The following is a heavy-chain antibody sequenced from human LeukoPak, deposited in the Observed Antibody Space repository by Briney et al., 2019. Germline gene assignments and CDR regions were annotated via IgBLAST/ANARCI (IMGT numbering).Heavy chain of an antibody. D-gene: IGHD3-16*01. CDR2: FDPEDGET. CDR3: ATPLRGAS. V-gene: IGHV1-24*01. Sequence: GASVKVSCKVSGYTLTELSMHWVRQAPGKGLEWMGGFDPEDGETIYAQKFQGRVTMTGDTSTDTAYMELSSLRSEDTAVYYCATPLRGASWGQGTLVTVSS. J-gene: IGHJ5*02. CDR1: GYTLTELS.